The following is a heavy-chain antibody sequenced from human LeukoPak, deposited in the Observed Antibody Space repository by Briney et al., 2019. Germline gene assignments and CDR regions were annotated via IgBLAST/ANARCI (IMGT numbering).Heavy chain of an antibody. CDR2: VHGRT. D-gene: IGHD5-24*01. CDR3: AKDQTGDGYNSI. J-gene: IGHJ4*02. Sequence: GGSLRLSCAASGFIFRNFAMSWVRQAPGKGLEWVSTVHGRTYYADSVKGRFTISRDDSRSTLYLQMDNLRAEDTAVYYCAKDQTGDGYNSIWGQGTLDTVSS. V-gene: IGHV3-23*01. CDR1: GFIFRNFA.